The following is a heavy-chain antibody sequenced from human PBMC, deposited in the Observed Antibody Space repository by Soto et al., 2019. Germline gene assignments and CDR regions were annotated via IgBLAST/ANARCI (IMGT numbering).Heavy chain of an antibody. CDR1: GFTFSSYS. CDR2: ISSSSSYI. CDR3: ASKSYYYYGMDV. J-gene: IGHJ6*02. V-gene: IGHV3-21*01. Sequence: EVQLVESGGGLVKPGGSLRLSCAASGFTFSSYSMNWVRQAPGKGLEWVSSISSSSSYIYYADSVKGRFTISRDNAKNSLYLQMNSLRAEDTAVSYCASKSYYYYGMDVWGQGTTVTVSS.